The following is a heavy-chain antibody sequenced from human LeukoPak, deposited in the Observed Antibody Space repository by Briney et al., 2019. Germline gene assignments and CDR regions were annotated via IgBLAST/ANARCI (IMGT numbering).Heavy chain of an antibody. V-gene: IGHV3-66*01. D-gene: IGHD5-12*01. J-gene: IGHJ5*02. CDR3: AKGGYSGYDPPRGFDP. CDR2: IYSGGST. CDR1: GFTVSSNY. Sequence: GGSLRLSCAASGFTVSSNYMSWVRQAPGKGLEWVSVIYSGGSTYYADSVKGRFTISRDNSKNTLYLQMNSLRAEDTAVYYCAKGGYSGYDPPRGFDPWGQGTLVTVSS.